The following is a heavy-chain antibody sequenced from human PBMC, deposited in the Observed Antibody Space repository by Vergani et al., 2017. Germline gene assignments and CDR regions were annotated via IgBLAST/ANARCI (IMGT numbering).Heavy chain of an antibody. J-gene: IGHJ5*02. CDR1: GASIRSSNYY. D-gene: IGHD6-19*01. CDR2: IYYSGST. Sequence: QLQLQESGPGLVKPSATLSLTCSVSGASIRSSNYYWGWLRQPPGKELEWIASIYYSGSTYYNPSLKSRVTISVDTSKNQFSLKLSSVTAADTAVYFCARHSTVEWLVKLGWIDPWGQGILVTVSS. V-gene: IGHV4-39*01. CDR3: ARHSTVEWLVKLGWIDP.